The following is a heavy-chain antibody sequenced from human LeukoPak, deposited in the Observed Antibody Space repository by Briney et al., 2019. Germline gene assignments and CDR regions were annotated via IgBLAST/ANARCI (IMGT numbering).Heavy chain of an antibody. CDR2: IYWDDDK. V-gene: IGHV2-5*02. CDR1: GFSLSTSGVG. CDR3: AHRQSSSWHYYDTSGFYFPH. Sequence: SGPTLVKPTQTLTLTCTFSGFSLSTSGVGVGWIRQPPGKALEWLALIYWDDDKRYSPSLKSRLTITKGTSKNQVVLTMTNMDPVDTATYYCAHRQSSSWHYYDTSGFYFPHWGQGVLVTVSS. J-gene: IGHJ1*01. D-gene: IGHD3-22*01.